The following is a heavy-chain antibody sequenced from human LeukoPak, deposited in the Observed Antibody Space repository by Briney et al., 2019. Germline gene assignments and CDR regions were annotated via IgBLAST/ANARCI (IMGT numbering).Heavy chain of an antibody. CDR1: GFTFDDYG. J-gene: IGHJ4*02. V-gene: IGHV3-20*04. CDR3: ARSRLVVTSLDY. D-gene: IGHD2-15*01. CDR2: INWNGGST. Sequence: GGSLRLSCAASGFTFDDYGMSWVRQAPGKGLEWVSGINWNGGSTGCADSVKGRFTISRDNSKNTLYLQLGSLRTEDMAVYYCARSRLVVTSLDYWGQGTLVTVSS.